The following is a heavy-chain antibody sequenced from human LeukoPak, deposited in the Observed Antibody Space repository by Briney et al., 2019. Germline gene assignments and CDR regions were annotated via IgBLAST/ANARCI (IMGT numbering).Heavy chain of an antibody. Sequence: GASVKVSCKASGYTFTDYFMHWVRQAPGQGLEWMGWINPNSGGTNYAQRFQGRVTMTRDTSISTVYMELSRLTSDDTAVYYCASYSGSYSSDFDYWGQGTLVTVSS. V-gene: IGHV1-2*02. CDR1: GYTFTDYF. D-gene: IGHD1-26*01. J-gene: IGHJ4*02. CDR3: ASYSGSYSSDFDY. CDR2: INPNSGGT.